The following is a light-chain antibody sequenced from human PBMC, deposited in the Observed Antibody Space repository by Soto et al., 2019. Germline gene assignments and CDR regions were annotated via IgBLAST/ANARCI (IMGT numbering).Light chain of an antibody. CDR2: KVS. J-gene: IGKJ2*01. CDR1: QSMRGY. V-gene: IGKV1-5*03. Sequence: DIQMTQSPSTLSASVGDRVTISCRASQSMRGYLAWYQQKPGKAPKLLIYKVSNLDNGVPPRFNGAGSGTEFTLSISALQPDDFATYYCQNYDTYPYTFGQGTKLEIK. CDR3: QNYDTYPYT.